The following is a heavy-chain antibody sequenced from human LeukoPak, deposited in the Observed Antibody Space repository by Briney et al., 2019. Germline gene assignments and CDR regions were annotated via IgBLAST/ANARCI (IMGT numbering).Heavy chain of an antibody. Sequence: ASVKVSCKASGYTFTSYDINWVRQATGQGLEWMGWMNPNSGNTGYAQKFQGRVTMTRNTSISTAYMELSSLRSEDTAVYYCARDPVGRWSPDLDYWGQGTLVTVSS. CDR2: MNPNSGNT. D-gene: IGHD1-26*01. V-gene: IGHV1-8*01. CDR3: ARDPVGRWSPDLDY. CDR1: GYTFTSYD. J-gene: IGHJ4*02.